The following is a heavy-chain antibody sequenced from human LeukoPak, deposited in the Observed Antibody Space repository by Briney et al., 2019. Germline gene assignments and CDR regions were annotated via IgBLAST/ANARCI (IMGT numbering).Heavy chain of an antibody. D-gene: IGHD3-3*01. Sequence: GGSLRLSCAASGFTVSSNYMSWVRQAPGKGLEWVSVIYSGGSTYYADSVKGRFTISRDNSKNTLYLQMNSLRAEDTAVYYCARDLIFGAVITSLSYYGMDVWGQGTTVTVSS. J-gene: IGHJ6*02. V-gene: IGHV3-66*01. CDR1: GFTVSSNY. CDR2: IYSGGST. CDR3: ARDLIFGAVITSLSYYGMDV.